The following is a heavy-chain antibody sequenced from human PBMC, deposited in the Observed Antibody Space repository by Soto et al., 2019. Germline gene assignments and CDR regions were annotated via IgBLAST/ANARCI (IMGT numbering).Heavy chain of an antibody. J-gene: IGHJ4*02. CDR1: GFTFNIYG. CDR3: AKDQASGQGSFDS. CDR2: ISYDGGNQ. V-gene: IGHV3-30*18. Sequence: PGGSLRLSCAASGFTFNIYGMHWVRQAPDKGLEWGALISYDGGNQYYADSVKGRFTISRDNSKNTLFLQMNSLRADDTAVYYCAKDQASGQGSFDSWGQGTLVTVSS.